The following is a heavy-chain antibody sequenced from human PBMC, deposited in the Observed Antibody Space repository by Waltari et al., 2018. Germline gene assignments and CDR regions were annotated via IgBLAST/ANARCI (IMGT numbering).Heavy chain of an antibody. CDR1: GFTFSSYA. D-gene: IGHD3-22*01. V-gene: IGHV3-23*01. CDR2: ISGSGGST. J-gene: IGHJ6*02. CDR3: AKRGGEFITMIVVVENGMDV. Sequence: EVQLLESGGGLVQPGGSLRLSCAASGFTFSSYAMSWVRQAPGKGLEWVSAISGSGGSTYYADSVKGRFTISRDNSKNTLYLQMNSLRAEDTAVYYCAKRGGEFITMIVVVENGMDVWGQGTTVTVSS.